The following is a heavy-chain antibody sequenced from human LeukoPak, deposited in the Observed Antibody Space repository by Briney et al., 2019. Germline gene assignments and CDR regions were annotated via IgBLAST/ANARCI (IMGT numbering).Heavy chain of an antibody. CDR1: GGTFSSYA. CDR3: ARGPYYYDSSGPRGFDY. V-gene: IGHV1-69*06. Sequence: SVKVSCKASGGTFSSYAISWVRQAPGQGLEWMGGIIPIFGTANYAQKFQGRVTITADKSTSTAYMELSSLRSEDTAVYYCARGPYYYDSSGPRGFDYWGQGTLVTVSS. D-gene: IGHD3-22*01. CDR2: IIPIFGTA. J-gene: IGHJ4*02.